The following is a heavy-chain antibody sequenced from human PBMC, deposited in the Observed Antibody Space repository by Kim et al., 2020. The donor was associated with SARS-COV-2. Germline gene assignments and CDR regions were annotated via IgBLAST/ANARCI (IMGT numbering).Heavy chain of an antibody. J-gene: IGHJ6*02. CDR1: GYTLTELS. V-gene: IGHV1-24*01. CDR2: FDPEDGET. Sequence: ASVKVSCKVSGYTLTELSMHWVRQAPGKGLEWMGGFDPEDGETIYAQKFQGRVTMTEDTSTDTAYMELSSLRSEDTAVYYCATGVAVTGTISDYSYYYGIDLWGQGTTVSVSS. CDR3: ATGVAVTGTISDYSYYYGIDL. D-gene: IGHD6-19*01.